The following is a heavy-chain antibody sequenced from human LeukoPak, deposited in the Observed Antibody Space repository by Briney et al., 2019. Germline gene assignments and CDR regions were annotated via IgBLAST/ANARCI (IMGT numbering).Heavy chain of an antibody. CDR1: GFTFSSYG. Sequence: GGSLRLSCVASGFTFSSYGMHWVRQAPGKGLEWVAVIWYDGSNKYYADSVKGRFTISRDNSKNTLYLQMNSLRAEDTAVYYCARDRVAVAQNWFDPWGQGTLVTVSS. CDR3: ARDRVAVAQNWFDP. J-gene: IGHJ5*02. CDR2: IWYDGSNK. D-gene: IGHD6-19*01. V-gene: IGHV3-33*01.